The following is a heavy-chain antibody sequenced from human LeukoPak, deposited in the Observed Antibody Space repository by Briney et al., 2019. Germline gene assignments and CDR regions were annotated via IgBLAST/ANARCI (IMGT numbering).Heavy chain of an antibody. CDR1: GFTFSSYW. CDR3: ARGYCSGGHYYAFDY. Sequence: PGGSLRLSCAASGFTFSSYWMSWVRQAPGKGLEWVANIKQDGSERYYVDSVKGRFTISRDNAKNSLYLQMNSLRAEDTYVYYCARGYCSGGHYYAFDYWGQGTLVTVSS. J-gene: IGHJ4*02. CDR2: IKQDGSER. D-gene: IGHD2-15*01. V-gene: IGHV3-7*01.